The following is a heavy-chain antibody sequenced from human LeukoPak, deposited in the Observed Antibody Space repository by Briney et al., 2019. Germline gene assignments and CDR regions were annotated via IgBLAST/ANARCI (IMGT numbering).Heavy chain of an antibody. D-gene: IGHD1-1*01. V-gene: IGHV3-48*01. CDR1: GFPFIEYS. CDR3: ARDHNYAFDN. Sequence: PGGSLRLSCTASGFPFIEYSMNWVRQVPGKGLEWIAYIGIDSGKTRYADSVRGRFTISADKTRNSLYLQMNSLRVEDTAVYFCARDHNYAFDNWGRGTLVSVAS. CDR2: IGIDSGKT. J-gene: IGHJ4*02.